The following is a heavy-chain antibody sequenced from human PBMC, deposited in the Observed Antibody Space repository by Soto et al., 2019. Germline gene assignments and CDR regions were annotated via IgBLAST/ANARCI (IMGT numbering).Heavy chain of an antibody. Sequence: QVRLVQSGAEVKKPGSSVKVSCKASGGTFSSYAFNWVRQAPGQGLEWMGGVIPIFGAANYAQNFQGRVTITADESTTTAYMELSSLRSEDTAVYYCARGREMGYWGQGTLVIVYS. J-gene: IGHJ4*02. CDR1: GGTFSSYA. CDR2: VIPIFGAA. V-gene: IGHV1-69*12. CDR3: ARGREMGY.